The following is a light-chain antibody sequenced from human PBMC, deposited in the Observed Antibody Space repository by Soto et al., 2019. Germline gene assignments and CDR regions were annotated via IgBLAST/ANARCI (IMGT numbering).Light chain of an antibody. CDR2: GAS. V-gene: IGKV3-20*01. CDR3: HQYGSSPPT. Sequence: EIVLTQSPGTLSLSPGERATLSCRASRSVTNNYVAWYQRKPGQAPRLLIYGASSRATDIPGRFSGTGSGTDLSLTLTRLEPEDFAVYYCHQYGSSPPTFGQGTKVEI. CDR1: RSVTNNY. J-gene: IGKJ1*01.